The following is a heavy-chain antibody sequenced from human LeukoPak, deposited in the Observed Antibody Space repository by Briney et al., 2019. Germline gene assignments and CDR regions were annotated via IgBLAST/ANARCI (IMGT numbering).Heavy chain of an antibody. CDR1: GFTFSSYA. V-gene: IGHV3-21*01. J-gene: IGHJ4*02. Sequence: PGGSLRLSCAASGFTFSSYAMNWVRQAPGKGLEWVSSISSSSSYIYYADSVKGRFTISGDNAKNSLYLQMNSLRAQDPDVYYCSRGEMATEYFDYWGKRTMVTVSS. CDR3: SRGEMATEYFDY. CDR2: ISSSSSYI. D-gene: IGHD5-12*01.